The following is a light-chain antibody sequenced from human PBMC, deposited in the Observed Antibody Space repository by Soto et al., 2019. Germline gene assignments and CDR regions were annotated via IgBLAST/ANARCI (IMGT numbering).Light chain of an antibody. CDR1: SSDVGGYKY. Sequence: QSVLTQPPSASGSPGQSVTISCTGTSSDVGGYKYVSWYQQYPGKAPKLMIYEVSKRPSGVPDRFSGSKSGNTASLTVSGLQAEDEADYYCSSYAGSNTVLFGGGTKLTVL. CDR2: EVS. J-gene: IGLJ2*01. V-gene: IGLV2-8*01. CDR3: SSYAGSNTVL.